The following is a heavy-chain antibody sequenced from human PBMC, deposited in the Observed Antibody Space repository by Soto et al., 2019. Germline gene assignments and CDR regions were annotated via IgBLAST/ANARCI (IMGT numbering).Heavy chain of an antibody. CDR3: ARDHFDWLPPAIDY. J-gene: IGHJ4*02. D-gene: IGHD3-9*01. Sequence: GGSLRLSCAASGFTFSSYGMHWVRQAPGKGLEWVAVISYDGSNKYYADSVKGRFTISRDNSKNTLYLQMNSLRAEDTAVYYCARDHFDWLPPAIDYWGQGTLVTVSS. CDR2: ISYDGSNK. CDR1: GFTFSSYG. V-gene: IGHV3-30*03.